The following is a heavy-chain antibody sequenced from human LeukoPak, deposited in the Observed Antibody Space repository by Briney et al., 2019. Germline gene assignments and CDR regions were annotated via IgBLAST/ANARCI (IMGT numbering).Heavy chain of an antibody. CDR1: GLTFSSYG. CDR2: ISGSGGST. CDR3: ARHYGDYVDDYYYYMDV. Sequence: GGSLRLSCAASGLTFSSYGMSWVRQAPGKGLEWVSAISGSGGSTYYADSVKGRFTISRHNSKNTLYLQMNSLRAEDTAGYYCARHYGDYVDDYYYYMDVWGKGTTVTISS. V-gene: IGHV3-23*01. D-gene: IGHD4-17*01. J-gene: IGHJ6*03.